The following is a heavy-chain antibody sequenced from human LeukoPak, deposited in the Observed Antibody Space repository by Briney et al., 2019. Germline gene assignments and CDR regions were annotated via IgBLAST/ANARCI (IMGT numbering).Heavy chain of an antibody. CDR3: ARVLYDYVWGSYRYTGSFDY. D-gene: IGHD3-16*02. CDR2: INWNGGST. J-gene: IGHJ4*02. Sequence: GGSLRLSCAASGFTFDDYGMSWVRQAPGKGLEWVSGINWNGGSTGYADSVKGRFTISRDNAKNSLYLQMNSLRAEDTALYYCARVLYDYVWGSYRYTGSFDYWGQGTLVTVSS. CDR1: GFTFDDYG. V-gene: IGHV3-20*04.